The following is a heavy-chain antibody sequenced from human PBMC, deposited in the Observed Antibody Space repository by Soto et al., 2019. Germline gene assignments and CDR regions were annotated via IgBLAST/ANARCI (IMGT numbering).Heavy chain of an antibody. D-gene: IGHD2-8*01. CDR3: ARVLTIGRYADI. J-gene: IGHJ3*02. Sequence: SETLSLTCAVYGGSFSCYYWSWIRQPPGKGLEWIGEINHSGSTNYNPSLKSRVTISVDTSKNQFSPKLSSVTAADTAVYYCARVLTIGRYADIWGQGTMVTVSS. V-gene: IGHV4-34*01. CDR1: GGSFSCYY. CDR2: INHSGST.